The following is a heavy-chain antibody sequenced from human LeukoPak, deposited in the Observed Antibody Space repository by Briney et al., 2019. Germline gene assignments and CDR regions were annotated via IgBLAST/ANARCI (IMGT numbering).Heavy chain of an antibody. V-gene: IGHV3-15*01. J-gene: IGHJ4*02. D-gene: IGHD3-3*02. CDR2: IQSKTDGGKT. Sequence: GGSLRLSCAASGFTFSSYAMSWVRQAPGKGLEWVGRIQSKTDGGKTDYAAPVKGRFTISRDDSKNTLYLQMNSLKTEDTAIYYCTTGIRGDWGQGTLVTVSS. CDR3: TTGIRGD. CDR1: GFTFSSYA.